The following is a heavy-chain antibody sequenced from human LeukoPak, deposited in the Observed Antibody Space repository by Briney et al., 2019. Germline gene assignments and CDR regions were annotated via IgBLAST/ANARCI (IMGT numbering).Heavy chain of an antibody. V-gene: IGHV4-34*01. CDR2: INHSGST. CDR3: AREDYGGNSEYFQH. Sequence: SETLSLTCAVYGGSFSGYYWSWIRQPPGKGLEWIGEINHSGSTNYNPSLKSRVTISVDTSKNQFSLKLSSVTAADTAVYYCAREDYGGNSEYFQHWGQGSLVTVSS. J-gene: IGHJ1*01. D-gene: IGHD4-23*01. CDR1: GGSFSGYY.